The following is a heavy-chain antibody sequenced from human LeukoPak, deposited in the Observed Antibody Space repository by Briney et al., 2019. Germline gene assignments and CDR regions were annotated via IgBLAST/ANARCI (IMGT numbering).Heavy chain of an antibody. CDR2: INPSGGST. J-gene: IGHJ4*02. CDR3: ATSSGDYPLNY. V-gene: IGHV1-46*01. Sequence: VASVKVSCKASGYTFTSYYMHWVRQAPGQGLEWMGIINPSGGSTSYAQKFQGRVTMTRDTSTSTAYMELSSLRSEDTAVYYCATSSGDYPLNYWGQGTLVTVSS. D-gene: IGHD4-17*01. CDR1: GYTFTSYY.